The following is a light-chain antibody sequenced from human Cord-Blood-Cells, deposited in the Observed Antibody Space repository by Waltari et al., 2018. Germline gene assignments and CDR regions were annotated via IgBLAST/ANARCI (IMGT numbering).Light chain of an antibody. Sequence: SSELTPDPAVSVALGQTVRITCQGDSLRSYYPSWYQQKPGQAPGLVIYGKNNRPSGIPDRFSGSSSGNTASLTITGAQAEDEADYYCNSRDSSGNHLLFGGGTKLTVL. CDR3: NSRDSSGNHLL. J-gene: IGLJ2*01. CDR1: SLRSYY. V-gene: IGLV3-19*01. CDR2: GKN.